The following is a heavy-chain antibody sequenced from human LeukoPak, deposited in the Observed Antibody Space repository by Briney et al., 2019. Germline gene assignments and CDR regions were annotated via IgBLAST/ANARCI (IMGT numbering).Heavy chain of an antibody. CDR1: GFTFDNYC. CDR2: ISGDSGSA. Sequence: GRSLRLSCAASGFTFDNYCMRWVRQAPGKGLEWVSGISGDSGSADYVDSVKGRFTISRDNAKNSLYLQMNSLRAEVTAVYYCAKDSFAAVPRCFVGYWGQGTLVTVSS. J-gene: IGHJ4*02. D-gene: IGHD6-19*01. V-gene: IGHV3-9*01. CDR3: AKDSFAAVPRCFVGY.